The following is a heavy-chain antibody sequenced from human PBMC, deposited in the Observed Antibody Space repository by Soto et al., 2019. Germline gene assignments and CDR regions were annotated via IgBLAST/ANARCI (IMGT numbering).Heavy chain of an antibody. CDR1: GYTLTELS. CDR3: ARETSYGQSATIVGEF. J-gene: IGHJ4*02. D-gene: IGHD3-10*01. CDR2: FDPEDGET. V-gene: IGHV1-24*01. Sequence: GASVKVSCKVSGYTLTELSMHWVRQAPGKGLEWMGGFDPEDGETIYAQKFQGRVTMTEDTSTDTAYMELNSLRADDTALYYCARETSYGQSATIVGEFWGQGTLVTVSS.